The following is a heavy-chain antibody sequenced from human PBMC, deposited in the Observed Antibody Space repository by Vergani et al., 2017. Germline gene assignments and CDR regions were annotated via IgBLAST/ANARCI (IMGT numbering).Heavy chain of an antibody. CDR2: IIPILGIA. CDR3: AKDGHDYGDSYIWFDP. Sequence: QVQLVQSGAEVKKPGSSVKVSCKASGGTFSSYTISWVRQAPGQGLEWMGRIIPILGIANYAQKVQGRVTITADKSTSTAYMELSSLRSEDTAVYYCAKDGHDYGDSYIWFDPWGQGTLVTVSS. V-gene: IGHV1-69*08. D-gene: IGHD4-17*01. CDR1: GGTFSSYT. J-gene: IGHJ5*02.